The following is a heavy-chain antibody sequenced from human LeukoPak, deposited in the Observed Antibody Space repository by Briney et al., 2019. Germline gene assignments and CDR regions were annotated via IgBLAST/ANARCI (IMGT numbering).Heavy chain of an antibody. J-gene: IGHJ5*02. Sequence: GGSLRLSCAASGFTFSSYSMNWVRQAPGKGLGWVSSISSSSSYIYYADSVKGRFTISRDNAKNSLYLQMNSLRAEDTAVYYCAREATVNIVVVPAPNWFDPWGQGTLVTVSS. CDR1: GFTFSSYS. CDR3: AREATVNIVVVPAPNWFDP. CDR2: ISSSSSYI. V-gene: IGHV3-21*01. D-gene: IGHD2-2*01.